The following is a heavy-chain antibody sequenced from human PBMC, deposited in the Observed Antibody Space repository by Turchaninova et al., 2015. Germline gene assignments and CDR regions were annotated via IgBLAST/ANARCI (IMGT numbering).Heavy chain of an antibody. CDR3: ARGHPDRYCSGGTCSSAYFDY. CDR2: INHTGST. D-gene: IGHD2-15*01. CDR1: GXTFRXYY. J-gene: IGHJ4*02. V-gene: IGHV4-34*01. Sequence: QVQLQQXXXGLLKPSGXXSLPRAVYGXTFRXYYWKWIRQPSGKGLELICEINHTGSTNHNPSLKSRVTISKDTAKNHFSLKLSSVTAAGTAVYYCARGHPDRYCSGGTCSSAYFDYWGRGTPVTVSP.